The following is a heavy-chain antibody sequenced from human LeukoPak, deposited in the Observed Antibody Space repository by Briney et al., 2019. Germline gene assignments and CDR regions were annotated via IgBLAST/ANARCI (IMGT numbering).Heavy chain of an antibody. CDR2: ISAYNGNT. Sequence: ASVKVSCKASGYTFTSYGISWVRQAPGQGLEWMGWISAYNGNTNYAQKFQGRVTMTRDTSISTAYMELSRLRSDDTAVYYCARSPRITMTRWAFDIWGQGTMVTVSS. J-gene: IGHJ3*02. D-gene: IGHD3-22*01. CDR1: GYTFTSYG. CDR3: ARSPRITMTRWAFDI. V-gene: IGHV1-18*01.